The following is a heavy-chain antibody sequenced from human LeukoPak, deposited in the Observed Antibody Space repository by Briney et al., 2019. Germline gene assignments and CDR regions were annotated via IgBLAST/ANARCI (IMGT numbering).Heavy chain of an antibody. CDR1: GFTFSSYG. J-gene: IGHJ5*02. D-gene: IGHD4-23*01. CDR3: AREPYGGNSFWFDP. Sequence: GRSLRLSCAASGFTFSSYGMHWVRQAPGKGLEWVAVIWYDGSNKYYADSVKGRFTISRDNSKNTLYLQMNSLRAEDTAVYYCAREPYGGNSFWFDPWGQGTLVTVSS. V-gene: IGHV3-33*01. CDR2: IWYDGSNK.